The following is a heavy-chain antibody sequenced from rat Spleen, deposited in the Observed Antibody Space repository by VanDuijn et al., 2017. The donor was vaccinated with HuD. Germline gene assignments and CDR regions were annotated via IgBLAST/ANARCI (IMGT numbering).Heavy chain of an antibody. V-gene: IGHV5-46*01. J-gene: IGHJ2*01. D-gene: IGHD1-11*01. CDR2: ISYDGSST. Sequence: EVQLVESGGGLVQPGRSMKLSCAASGFTFSSFPMAWVRQAPKKGLEWVSFISYDGSSTYYRDSVKGRFTISRDNAKSTLSLQMDSLRSEDTATYYCARRHYGYTDYFDYWGQGVMVTVSS. CDR1: GFTFSSFP. CDR3: ARRHYGYTDYFDY.